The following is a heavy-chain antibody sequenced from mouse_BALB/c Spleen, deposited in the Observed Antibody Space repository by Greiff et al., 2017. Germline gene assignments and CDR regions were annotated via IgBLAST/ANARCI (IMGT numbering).Heavy chain of an antibody. Sequence: EVEVVESGGGLVKPGGSLKLSCAASGFTFSDYYMYWVRQTPEKRLEWVATISDGGSYTYYPDSVKGRFTISRDNAKNNLYLQMSSLKSEDTAMYYCARDGLFDYWGQGTTLTVSS. CDR3: ARDGLFDY. J-gene: IGHJ2*01. CDR1: GFTFSDYY. CDR2: ISDGGSYT. V-gene: IGHV5-4*02.